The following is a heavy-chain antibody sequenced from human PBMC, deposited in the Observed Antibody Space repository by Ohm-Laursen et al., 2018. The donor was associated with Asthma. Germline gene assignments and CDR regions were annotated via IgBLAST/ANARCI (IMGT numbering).Heavy chain of an antibody. CDR1: GFTFDDYA. Sequence: SLRLSCTASGFTFDDYAMHWVRQAPGKGLEWVSGISWNSGSIGYADSVKGRFTISRDNAKNSLYLQMNSLRAEDTALYYCAKDDSSGWYASFDYWGQGTLVTVSS. J-gene: IGHJ4*02. CDR2: ISWNSGSI. CDR3: AKDDSSGWYASFDY. V-gene: IGHV3-9*01. D-gene: IGHD6-19*01.